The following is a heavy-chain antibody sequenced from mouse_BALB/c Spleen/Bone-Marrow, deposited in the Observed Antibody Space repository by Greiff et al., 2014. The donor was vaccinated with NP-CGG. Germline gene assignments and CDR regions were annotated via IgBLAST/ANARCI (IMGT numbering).Heavy chain of an antibody. CDR1: GFNIKDTY. Sequence: VQLKHSGAEFVKPGASVKLSCTASGFNIKDTYMHWVKQRPEQGLEWIGRIDPANGNTKYDPKFQGKATITADTSSSTAYLQLSSLTSEDTAVYYCASYVYGYYFDYWGQGTTLTVSS. CDR3: ASYVYGYYFDY. V-gene: IGHV14-3*02. D-gene: IGHD2-2*01. J-gene: IGHJ2*01. CDR2: IDPANGNT.